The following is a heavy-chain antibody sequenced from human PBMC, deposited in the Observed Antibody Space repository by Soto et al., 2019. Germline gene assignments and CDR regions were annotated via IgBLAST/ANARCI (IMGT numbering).Heavy chain of an antibody. CDR3: ARGRGGAYGSYYYYYYGMDV. CDR1: GGCFSGYY. V-gene: IGHV4-34*01. CDR2: INHSGST. D-gene: IGHD2-21*01. J-gene: IGHJ6*02. Sequence: QVQLQQWGAGLLKPSETRSLTCAVDGGCFSGYYWSWIRQPPGKGLEWIGEINHSGSTNYNPSLKSRVTISVDTSKNQFSLKLSSVTAADTAVFYCARGRGGAYGSYYYYYYGMDVWGQGTTVTVSS.